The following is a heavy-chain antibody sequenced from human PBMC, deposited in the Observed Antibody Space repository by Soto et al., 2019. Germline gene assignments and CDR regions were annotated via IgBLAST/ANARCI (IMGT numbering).Heavy chain of an antibody. CDR3: TKTTVSSSYPADEHDDYYGRDV. CDR1: GFTFSSYG. J-gene: IGHJ6*02. V-gene: IGHV3-30*18. Sequence: QVQLVESGGGVVQPGRSLRLSCAASGFTFSSYGMHWVRQAPGKGLEWVAVLSYDGSNKYYADSVKGRFTISRDNSKNTLNLQMNGLSPEDTAVYYCTKTTVSSSYPADEHDDYYGRDVWGQGSTVTVCS. D-gene: IGHD6-13*01. CDR2: LSYDGSNK.